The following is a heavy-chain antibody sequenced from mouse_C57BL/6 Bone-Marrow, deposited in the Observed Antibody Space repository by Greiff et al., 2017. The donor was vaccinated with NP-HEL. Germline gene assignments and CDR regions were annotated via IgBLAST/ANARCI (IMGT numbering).Heavy chain of an antibody. V-gene: IGHV1-63*01. CDR1: GYTFTNYW. Sequence: VKLQQSGAELVRPGTSVKMSCKASGYTFTNYWIGWAKQRPGHGLEWIGDIYPGGGYTNYNEKFKGKATLTADKSSSTAYMQFSSLTSEDSAIYYCAQRGYDGYYFDYWGQGTTLTVSS. CDR3: AQRGYDGYYFDY. CDR2: IYPGGGYT. D-gene: IGHD2-3*01. J-gene: IGHJ2*01.